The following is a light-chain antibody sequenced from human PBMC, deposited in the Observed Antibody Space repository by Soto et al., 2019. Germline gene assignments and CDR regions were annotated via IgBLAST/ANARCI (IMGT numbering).Light chain of an antibody. CDR3: QQRSNWPPT. J-gene: IGKJ1*01. V-gene: IGKV3-11*01. CDR2: DAS. Sequence: EIVMTQSPATLSVSRGEGATLSCRASQSVSSYLAWYQQKPGQAPRLLIYDASTRATGIPARFSGSGSGTDFTLTITSLEPEDFAVYYCQQRSNWPPTFGQGTKVDIK. CDR1: QSVSSY.